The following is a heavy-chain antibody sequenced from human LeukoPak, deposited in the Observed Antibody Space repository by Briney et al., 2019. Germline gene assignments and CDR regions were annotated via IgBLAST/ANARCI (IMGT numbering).Heavy chain of an antibody. D-gene: IGHD1-26*01. CDR3: ARVVGGSSRSFDY. V-gene: IGHV3-53*01. CDR1: GSIVSSNH. J-gene: IGHJ4*02. CDR2: IYSGGDT. Sequence: SGGSLRLSCAASGSIVSSNHMSWVRQAPGKGLEWVSVIYSGGDTYYADSVKGRFTISRDNSKNTLYLHMNSLRAEDTAVYYCARVVGGSSRSFDYWGQGTLVTVSS.